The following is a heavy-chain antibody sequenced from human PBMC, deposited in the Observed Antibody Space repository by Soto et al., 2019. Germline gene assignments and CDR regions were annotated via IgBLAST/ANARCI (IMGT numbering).Heavy chain of an antibody. J-gene: IGHJ6*02. CDR2: IWYDGSNK. V-gene: IGHV3-33*01. D-gene: IGHD1-26*01. Sequence: QVQLVESGGGVVQPGRSLRLSCAASGFTFSSYGMHWVRQAPGKGLEWVAVIWYDGSNKYYADSVKGRFTISRDNSKNTLYLQMNSLRAEDTAVYYCAREVGATVMWADYYYGMDVWGQGTTVTVSS. CDR3: AREVGATVMWADYYYGMDV. CDR1: GFTFSSYG.